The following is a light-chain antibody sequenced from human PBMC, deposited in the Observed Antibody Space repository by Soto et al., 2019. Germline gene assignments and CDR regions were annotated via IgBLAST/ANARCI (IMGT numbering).Light chain of an antibody. CDR2: AAS. Sequence: PGTQSPFSRSASASVRVTITCRASQGISSYLAWYQQKPGKAPKLLIYAASTLQSGVPSRFSGSGSGTDFTLTISCLQSEDFATYYCQQYYSYPITFGQGTRLEIK. CDR1: QGISSY. V-gene: IGKV1-8*01. CDR3: QQYYSYPIT. J-gene: IGKJ5*01.